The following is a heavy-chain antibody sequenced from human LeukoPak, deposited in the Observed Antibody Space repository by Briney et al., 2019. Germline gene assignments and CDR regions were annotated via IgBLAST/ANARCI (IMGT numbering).Heavy chain of an antibody. J-gene: IGHJ4*02. CDR3: ARYYRSYFDY. D-gene: IGHD1-14*01. V-gene: IGHV4-39*07. Sequence: PSETLSLTCTVSGGSISSSSYYWGWIRQPPGKGLEWIGSIYYSGSTYYNPSLKSRVTISVDTSKNQFSLKLSSVTAADTAVYYCARYYRSYFDYWGQGTLVTVSS. CDR1: GGSISSSSYY. CDR2: IYYSGST.